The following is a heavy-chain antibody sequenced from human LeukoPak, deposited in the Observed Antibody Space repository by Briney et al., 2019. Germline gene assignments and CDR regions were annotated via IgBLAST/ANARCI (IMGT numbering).Heavy chain of an antibody. J-gene: IGHJ3*02. CDR1: GGSISSYD. CDR3: ARQVWYYDRRAFDI. CDR2: IYYGGST. Sequence: PSETLSLTCTVSGGSISSYDWSWIRQPPGKGLEWVGYIYYGGSTNYNPSLKSRVTISVDTSKNQFSLKLSSVTAADTAVYFCARQVWYYDRRAFDIWGQGTMVSVSS. D-gene: IGHD3-22*01. V-gene: IGHV4-59*08.